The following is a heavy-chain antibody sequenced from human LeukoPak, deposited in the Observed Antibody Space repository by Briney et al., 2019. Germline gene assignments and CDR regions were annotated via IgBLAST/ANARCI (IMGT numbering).Heavy chain of an antibody. V-gene: IGHV3-23*01. J-gene: IGHJ4*02. CDR2: IIGSGGTT. Sequence: GGTLRLSCAASGFSFSNYGMNWVRQAPGKGLEWVSGIIGSGGTTYYADSVKGRFTISRDNSKNTVYLQINSLRDEDTAVYYCAKDDRLLRFLHWGQGTLVTVSS. CDR3: AKDDRLLRFLH. CDR1: GFSFSNYG. D-gene: IGHD3-16*01.